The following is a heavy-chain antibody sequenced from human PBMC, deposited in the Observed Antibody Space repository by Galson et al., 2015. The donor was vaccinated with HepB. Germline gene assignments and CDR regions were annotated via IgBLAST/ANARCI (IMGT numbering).Heavy chain of an antibody. CDR1: GFTFSSHG. J-gene: IGHJ4*02. D-gene: IGHD4-23*01. CDR2: IDSSGTTV. Sequence: SLRLSCAASGFTFSSHGMHWVRQAPGKGLEWISHIDSSGTTVYYADSVKGRFTVSRDNAKNSLYLQMNSLRDEDTAVYYCVFLRGNDLKPLDSWGLGTLVTVSS. V-gene: IGHV3-48*02. CDR3: VFLRGNDLKPLDS.